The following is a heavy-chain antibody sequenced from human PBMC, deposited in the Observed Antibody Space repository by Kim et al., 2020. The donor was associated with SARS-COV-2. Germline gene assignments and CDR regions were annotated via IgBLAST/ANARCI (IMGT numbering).Heavy chain of an antibody. V-gene: IGHV3-23*01. J-gene: IGHJ5*02. CDR1: GFTFSSYA. Sequence: GGSLRLSCAASGFTFSSYAMSWVRQAPGKGLEWVSAISGSGGSTYYADSVKGRFTISRDNSKNTLYLQMNSLRAEDTAVYYCAKDAHQFLKSGWLNWFDPWGQGTLVTVSS. D-gene: IGHD6-19*01. CDR3: AKDAHQFLKSGWLNWFDP. CDR2: ISGSGGST.